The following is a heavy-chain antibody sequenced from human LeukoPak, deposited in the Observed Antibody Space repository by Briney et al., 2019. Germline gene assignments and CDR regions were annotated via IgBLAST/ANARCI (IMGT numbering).Heavy chain of an antibody. CDR1: GFTFSNYA. J-gene: IGHJ2*01. CDR2: ISGSGDST. D-gene: IGHD1-1*01. V-gene: IGHV3-23*01. Sequence: GGSLRLSCAASGFTFSNYAMNWVRQAPGKGLEWVSVISGSGDSTYYADSVKGRFTISRDNSKNTLYLQMSSLRAEDTAVYYCARVMGRLIWTWYFDLWGRGTLVTVSS. CDR3: ARVMGRLIWTWYFDL.